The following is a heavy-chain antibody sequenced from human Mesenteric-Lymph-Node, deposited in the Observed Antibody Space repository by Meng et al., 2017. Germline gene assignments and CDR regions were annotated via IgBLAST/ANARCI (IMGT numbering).Heavy chain of an antibody. CDR1: GGSFSGYY. CDR3: AITRDSSSWYFDL. V-gene: IGHV4-34*01. J-gene: IGHJ2*01. Sequence: SETLSPTCAVYGGSFSGYYWSWIRQLPGNGMEWIGEINHSGSTNYNPSLKGRVTISVDTSKNQFSLKLSSVTAADTAVYSCAITRDSSSWYFDLWGRGTLVTVSS. CDR2: INHSGST. D-gene: IGHD6-13*01.